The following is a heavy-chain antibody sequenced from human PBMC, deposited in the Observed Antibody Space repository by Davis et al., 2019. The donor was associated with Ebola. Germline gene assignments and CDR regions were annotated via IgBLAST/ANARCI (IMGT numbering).Heavy chain of an antibody. J-gene: IGHJ3*02. CDR1: GFTFTNYA. Sequence: PGGSLRLSCAASGFTFTNYAMHWVRQTPGKGLEWVAIISYDEYTTYYGDSVKGRFTISRDNSKSTLYLQMNSLRAEDTAVYYCAKQNEFLEWLGAFDIWGQGTMVTVSS. CDR3: AKQNEFLEWLGAFDI. D-gene: IGHD3-3*01. V-gene: IGHV3-30*18. CDR2: ISYDEYTT.